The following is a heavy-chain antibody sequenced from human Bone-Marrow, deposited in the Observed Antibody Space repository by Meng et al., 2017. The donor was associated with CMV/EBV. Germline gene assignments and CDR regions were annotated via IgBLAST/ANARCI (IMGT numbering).Heavy chain of an antibody. CDR1: GFTFSDYS. CDR3: ARVGQEWLVRRDRFDP. J-gene: IGHJ5*02. D-gene: IGHD6-19*01. V-gene: IGHV3-21*01. CDR2: ISSSSSNI. Sequence: GESLKISCAASGFTFSDYSMSWVRQAPGKGLEWVSSISSSSSNIYYADSVKGRFTISRDNAKNSLYLQMNSMRDEDTAVYYCARVGQEWLVRRDRFDPWGQGTLVTVSS.